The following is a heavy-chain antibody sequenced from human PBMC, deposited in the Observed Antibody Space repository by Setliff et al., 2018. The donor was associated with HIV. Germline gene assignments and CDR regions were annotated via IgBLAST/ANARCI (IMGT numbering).Heavy chain of an antibody. CDR2: IDSDGSDT. D-gene: IGHD3-22*01. Sequence: PGGSLRLSCAASGLTFSNYWMHWVRQAPGKGLEWVSRIDSDGSDTNYADSVKGRFTISRDNSKNTLYLQMNSLRAEDTAVYYCARGDFYDSSGYFTDAFDIWGQGTMVTVS. CDR3: ARGDFYDSSGYFTDAFDI. V-gene: IGHV3-74*01. J-gene: IGHJ3*02. CDR1: GLTFSNYW.